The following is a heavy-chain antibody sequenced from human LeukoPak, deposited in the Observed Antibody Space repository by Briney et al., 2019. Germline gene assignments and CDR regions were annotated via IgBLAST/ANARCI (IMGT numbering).Heavy chain of an antibody. V-gene: IGHV3-23*01. J-gene: IGHJ4*02. D-gene: IGHD6-13*01. Sequence: GGTLRLSCAASGFTFSSYGMSWVRQAPGKGLEWVSAISGSGGSTYYADFVKGRFTISRDNSKNTLYLQMNSLRAEDTAVYYCAKDRRAAVAYFDYWGQGTLVTVSS. CDR1: GFTFSSYG. CDR2: ISGSGGST. CDR3: AKDRRAAVAYFDY.